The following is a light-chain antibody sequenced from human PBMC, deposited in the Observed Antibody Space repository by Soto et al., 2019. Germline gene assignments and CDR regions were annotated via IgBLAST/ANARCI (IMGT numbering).Light chain of an antibody. J-gene: IGKJ1*01. Sequence: EIVMTQSPDTLSVSPGKTATLSCRARQSVGSNLAWYQQKPGQAPRLLISDASTRAAGLPARFSGSGSGTEFTLTISSLQSEDFAVYYCQQSNNWPKTFGQGTKVEIK. CDR3: QQSNNWPKT. V-gene: IGKV3-15*01. CDR2: DAS. CDR1: QSVGSN.